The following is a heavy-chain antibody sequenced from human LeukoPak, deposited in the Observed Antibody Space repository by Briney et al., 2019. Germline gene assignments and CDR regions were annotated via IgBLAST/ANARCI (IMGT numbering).Heavy chain of an antibody. Sequence: SETLSLTCTVSGGSISSSSYYWGWIRQPPGKGLEWIGSIYYSGSTYYNPFLKSRVTISVDTSKNQFSLKLSSVTAADTAVYYCARAPNYYDSSGYYVDYWGQGTLVTVSS. CDR2: IYYSGST. J-gene: IGHJ4*02. D-gene: IGHD3-22*01. V-gene: IGHV4-39*07. CDR3: ARAPNYYDSSGYYVDY. CDR1: GGSISSSSYY.